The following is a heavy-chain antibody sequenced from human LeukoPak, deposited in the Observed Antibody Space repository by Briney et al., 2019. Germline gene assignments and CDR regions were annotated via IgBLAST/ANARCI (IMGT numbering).Heavy chain of an antibody. CDR2: ISAYNGNT. J-gene: IGHJ4*01. Sequence: ASVKVSCKASGGTFSSYAISWVRQAPGQGLEWMGWISAYNGNTHYAQKLQGRVTMTTDTSTSTVYMELRSLRSDDTAVYYCARGSPPRRNYDSRGYYSYYFDYWGQEPWSPSPQ. D-gene: IGHD3-22*01. V-gene: IGHV1-18*01. CDR1: GGTFSSYA. CDR3: ARGSPPRRNYDSRGYYSYYFDY.